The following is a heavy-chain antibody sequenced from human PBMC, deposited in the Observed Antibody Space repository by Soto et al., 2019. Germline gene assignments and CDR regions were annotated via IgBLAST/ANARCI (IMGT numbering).Heavy chain of an antibody. J-gene: IGHJ6*02. Sequence: EVQLVESGGGLVQPGGSLRLSCAASGLIFSDYHMDWVRQAPGKGLEWVGRIRRKANSYATEYAASVKGRFTISRDDSKKSLYLQINSLKSEYTAVYYCAMLGGWSGGSSGMDVWGQGTTVTVSS. V-gene: IGHV3-72*01. CDR2: IRRKANSYAT. D-gene: IGHD6-19*01. CDR1: GLIFSDYH. CDR3: AMLGGWSGGSSGMDV.